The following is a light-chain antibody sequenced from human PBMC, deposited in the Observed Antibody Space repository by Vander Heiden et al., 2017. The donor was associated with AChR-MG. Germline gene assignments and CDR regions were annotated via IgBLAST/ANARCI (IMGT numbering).Light chain of an antibody. CDR1: QSVTSDY. CDR2: GAS. V-gene: IGKV3-20*01. J-gene: IGKJ4*01. Sequence: EIVLTQSPGTLSLSPGERATLSCRASQSVTSDYVAWYQQKPGQAPRLLIYGASSRATAFPDRFSSSGSGTDFTLTISRLEPEDFAVYYCQQYGSSPLTFGGGTKVEIK. CDR3: QQYGSSPLT.